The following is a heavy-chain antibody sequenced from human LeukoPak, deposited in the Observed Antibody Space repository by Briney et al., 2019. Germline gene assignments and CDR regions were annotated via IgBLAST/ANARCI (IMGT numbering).Heavy chain of an antibody. J-gene: IGHJ6*03. Sequence: PSETLSLTCTVSGGSISSYYWRWNRQPPGKGLEWIGYIYYSGSTNYNPSLKSRVTISVDTSKNQFSLKLSSVTAADTAVYYCARGIVGATTALYYYYYMDVWGKGTTVTVSS. V-gene: IGHV4-59*01. CDR3: ARGIVGATTALYYYYYMDV. CDR1: GGSISSYY. CDR2: IYYSGST. D-gene: IGHD1-26*01.